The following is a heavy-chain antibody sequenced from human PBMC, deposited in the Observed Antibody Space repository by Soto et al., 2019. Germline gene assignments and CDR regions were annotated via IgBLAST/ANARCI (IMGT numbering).Heavy chain of an antibody. Sequence: PGVSLRLSCAASGFTFSDHYMDWVRQAPGKGLEWVGRTRNKANSYTTEYAASVKGRFTISRDDSKNSLYLQMNSLKTEDTAVYYCALSGIPLARDPWGRGTLVTVSS. CDR3: ALSGIPLARDP. V-gene: IGHV3-72*01. D-gene: IGHD1-26*01. CDR1: GFTFSDHY. J-gene: IGHJ5*02. CDR2: TRNKANSYTT.